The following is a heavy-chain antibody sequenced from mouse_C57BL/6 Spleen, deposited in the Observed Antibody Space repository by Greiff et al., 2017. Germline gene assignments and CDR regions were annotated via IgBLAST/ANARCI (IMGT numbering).Heavy chain of an antibody. D-gene: IGHD2-1*01. Sequence: VQLQQSGPELVKPGASVKISCTASGFYFTDYNMNWVKQSNGKSLEWIGVINPNYGTTSYNQKFKGKATLTVDQSSSTAYMQLNSLTSEDTAVYCCARYGKTMDYWGQGTSVTVSS. V-gene: IGHV1-39*01. CDR1: GFYFTDYN. J-gene: IGHJ4*01. CDR2: INPNYGTT. CDR3: ARYGKTMDY.